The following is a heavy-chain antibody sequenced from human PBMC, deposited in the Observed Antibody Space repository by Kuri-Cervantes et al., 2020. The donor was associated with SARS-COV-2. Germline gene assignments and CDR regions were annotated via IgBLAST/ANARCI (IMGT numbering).Heavy chain of an antibody. CDR3: ARDSSIVVGRKGYYGMDV. J-gene: IGHJ6*02. V-gene: IGHV3-21*01. CDR1: GFTLSSYS. D-gene: IGHD2-2*01. CDR2: ISSSSSYI. Sequence: GESPKISCAASGFTLSSYSMNWVRQAPGKGLEWVSSISSSSSYIYYADSVKGRFTISRDSAKNSPYLQMNSLRVEDTAVYYCARDSSIVVGRKGYYGMDVWGQGTTVTVSS.